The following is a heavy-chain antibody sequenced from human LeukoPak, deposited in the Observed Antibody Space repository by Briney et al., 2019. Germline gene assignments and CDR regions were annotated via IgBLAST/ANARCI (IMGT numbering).Heavy chain of an antibody. V-gene: IGHV3-48*01. J-gene: IGHJ4*02. CDR1: GFTFSSYS. CDR3: ARADVDIVTYFDY. Sequence: GGSLRLSCAASGFTFSSYSMNWVRQAPGKGLEWVSYISSSSSTIYYADSVKGRFTISRDNAKNSLYLQVNSLRAEDTAVYYCARADVDIVTYFDYWGQGTLVTVSS. CDR2: ISSSSSTI. D-gene: IGHD5-12*01.